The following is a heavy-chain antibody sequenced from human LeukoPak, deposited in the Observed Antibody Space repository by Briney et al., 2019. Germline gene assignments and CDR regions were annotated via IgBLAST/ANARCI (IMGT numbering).Heavy chain of an antibody. CDR2: ITYRGSG. D-gene: IGHD2-21*02. CDR1: NGFDSYY. Sequence: SESLSLTCAVYNGFDSYYMTIVRQPPGKGLEWVGEITYRGSGNYNPSLKGRATISINVSQRQFSLSLRSVTAADTATYYCGVYGGDWRFDFWGQGTPITVSS. J-gene: IGHJ4*02. CDR3: GVYGGDWRFDF. V-gene: IGHV4-34*01.